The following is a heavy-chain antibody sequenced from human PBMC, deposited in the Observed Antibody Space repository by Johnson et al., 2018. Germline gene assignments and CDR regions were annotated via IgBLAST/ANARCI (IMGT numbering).Heavy chain of an antibody. Sequence: VQLVQSGGGVVQPGRSLRLSCAASGFTFSSFWMHWVRQAPGKGLEWVSGINWHGGSTGYADSVKGRFTISRDNAKNSLYLQMNSLRAEDTALYYCARTESWPGAFDIWGQGTMVTVSS. J-gene: IGHJ3*02. D-gene: IGHD6-13*01. CDR2: INWHGGST. CDR1: GFTFSSFW. CDR3: ARTESWPGAFDI. V-gene: IGHV3-20*04.